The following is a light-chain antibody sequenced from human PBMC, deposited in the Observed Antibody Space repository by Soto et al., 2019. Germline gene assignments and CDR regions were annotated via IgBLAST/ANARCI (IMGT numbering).Light chain of an antibody. J-gene: IGLJ1*01. Sequence: QSVLTQPASVSGSPGQSITISCTGTSSDVGGYNYVSWYQQHPGKAPKLMIYEVSNRPSGVSNRFSGSKSGNTASLTISGLQAEDEAGYYCSSYTSSITYVFGTGTKLTVL. CDR1: SSDVGGYNY. CDR2: EVS. V-gene: IGLV2-14*01. CDR3: SSYTSSITYV.